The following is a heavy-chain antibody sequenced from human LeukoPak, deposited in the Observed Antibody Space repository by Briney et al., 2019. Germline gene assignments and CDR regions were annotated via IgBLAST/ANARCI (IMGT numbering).Heavy chain of an antibody. V-gene: IGHV3-23*01. Sequence: GGSLRLSCAVSGFTFSSYAMSWVRQAPGKGLEWVSIISGSGGSTYYADSVKGRFTISRDNSKNTLYLQMNSLRAEDTAVYYCARTAARRFDYWGQGTLVTVSS. CDR1: GFTFSSYA. D-gene: IGHD6-6*01. J-gene: IGHJ4*02. CDR2: ISGSGGST. CDR3: ARTAARRFDY.